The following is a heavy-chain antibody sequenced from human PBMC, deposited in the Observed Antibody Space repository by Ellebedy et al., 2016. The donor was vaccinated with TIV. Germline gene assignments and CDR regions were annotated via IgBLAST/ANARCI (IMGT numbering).Heavy chain of an antibody. CDR1: GFSFSSYA. CDR3: AKDRTPGDGYWVFDF. Sequence: PGGSLRLSCAASGFSFSSYAMSWVRQAPGKGLEWVSGIVGSGGSRYADSVKGRFTISRDNSKSTLDLQMSSLRAEDTDVYYCAKDRTPGDGYWVFDFWGQGALVTVST. J-gene: IGHJ4*02. D-gene: IGHD5-18*01. V-gene: IGHV3-23*01. CDR2: IVGSGGSR.